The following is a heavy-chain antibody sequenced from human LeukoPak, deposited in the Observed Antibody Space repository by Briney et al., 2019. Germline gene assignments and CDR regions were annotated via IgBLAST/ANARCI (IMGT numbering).Heavy chain of an antibody. Sequence: GGSLRLSCAASGFTFSYYGMHWVRQAPGKGLEWVAFIRYDGNDKFYADSVKGRFAISRDTSRNTLYLQMNSLRAEDTAVYYCAKDLRPEGYYYYYMDVWGKGTTVTVSS. CDR2: IRYDGNDK. V-gene: IGHV3-30*02. J-gene: IGHJ6*03. CDR3: AKDLRPEGYYYYYMDV. CDR1: GFTFSYYG. D-gene: IGHD1-14*01.